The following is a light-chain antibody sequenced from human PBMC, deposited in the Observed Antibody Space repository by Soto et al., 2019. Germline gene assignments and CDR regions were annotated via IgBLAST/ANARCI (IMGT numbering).Light chain of an antibody. J-gene: IGKJ2*01. V-gene: IGKV2-28*01. CDR2: LGS. CDR1: QSLLHSNGYSY. CDR3: MQALQTPYT. Sequence: DIVMTQSPLSLPVTPGEPASISCRSSQSLLHSNGYSYLDWYLQKSGQSPQLLIYLGSSRASGVPDRFSGSGSGTDFTLKISRVEAEDVGVYYCMQALQTPYTFGQVTKLEIK.